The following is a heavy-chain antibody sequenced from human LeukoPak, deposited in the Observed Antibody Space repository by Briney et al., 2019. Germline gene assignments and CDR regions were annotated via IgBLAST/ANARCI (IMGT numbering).Heavy chain of an antibody. D-gene: IGHD3-10*01. J-gene: IGHJ5*02. CDR1: GFTLSSYW. V-gene: IGHV3-74*01. CDR2: MSSDESTT. CDR3: ARGRGPYGWFDP. Sequence: GGSLRLSCAASGFTLSSYWMHWARQTPGKGLVWVSRMSSDESTTNYADSVRGRSTISRDNAKNALYLQMNNLRAEDTAIYFCARGRGPYGWFDPWGQGTLVTVSS.